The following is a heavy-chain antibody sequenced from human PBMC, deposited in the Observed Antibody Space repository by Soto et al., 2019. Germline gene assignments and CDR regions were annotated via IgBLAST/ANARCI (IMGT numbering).Heavy chain of an antibody. D-gene: IGHD3-22*01. CDR2: LSYDGSNR. CDR3: AKDLKGPGYFYYYGMDV. Sequence: GGSLRLSCAASGFNFSTFGMHWVRQAPGKGLEWVAVLSYDGSNRYYVDSVKGRFTISRDNSKNTLYLQMNSLRTEDMAVYYCAKDLKGPGYFYYYGMDVWGQGTTVTVSS. V-gene: IGHV3-30*18. J-gene: IGHJ6*02. CDR1: GFNFSTFG.